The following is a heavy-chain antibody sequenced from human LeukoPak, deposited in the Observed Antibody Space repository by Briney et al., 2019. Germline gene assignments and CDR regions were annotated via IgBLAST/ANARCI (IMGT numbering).Heavy chain of an antibody. V-gene: IGHV4-59*12. CDR2: VYNSGST. CDR1: GGSISSDY. Sequence: SETLSLTCTVSGGSISSDYWSWIRQPPGKGLEWIGYVYNSGSTNYNPSLKSRVTMSLDTSRKQFSLKLSSVTAADTAVYYCARGRRITMIVVVKTRIDYWGQGTLVTVSS. D-gene: IGHD3-22*01. CDR3: ARGRRITMIVVVKTRIDY. J-gene: IGHJ4*02.